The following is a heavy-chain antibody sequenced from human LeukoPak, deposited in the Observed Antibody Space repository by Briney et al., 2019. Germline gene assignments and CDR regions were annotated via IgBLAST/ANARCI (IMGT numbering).Heavy chain of an antibody. CDR1: GGSFSGYY. D-gene: IGHD3-10*01. CDR2: INHSGST. CDR3: ARDAGMGGDY. Sequence: SETLSLTCAVYGGSFSGYYWSWIRQPPGKGLEWIGEINHSGSTNYNPSLKSRVTISVDTSKNQFSLKLSSVTAADTAVYYCARDAGMGGDYWGQGTLVTVSS. J-gene: IGHJ4*02. V-gene: IGHV4-34*01.